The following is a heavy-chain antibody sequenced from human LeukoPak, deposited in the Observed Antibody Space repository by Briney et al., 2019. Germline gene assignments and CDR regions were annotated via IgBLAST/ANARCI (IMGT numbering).Heavy chain of an antibody. CDR3: ARDRSRDGYGFDP. V-gene: IGHV1-8*02. Sequence: ASVKVSCKASGYTFTSYYMHWVRQAPGQGLEWMGWMNPNSGNTGYAQKFQGRVTMTRNTSISTAYMELSSLRSEDTAVYYCARDRSRDGYGFDPWGQGTLVTVSS. J-gene: IGHJ5*02. D-gene: IGHD5-12*01. CDR2: MNPNSGNT. CDR1: GYTFTSYY.